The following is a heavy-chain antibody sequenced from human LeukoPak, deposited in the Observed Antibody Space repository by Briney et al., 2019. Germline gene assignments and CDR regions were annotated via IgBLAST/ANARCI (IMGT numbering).Heavy chain of an antibody. CDR2: IIPIFGTA. D-gene: IGHD2-15*01. J-gene: IGHJ4*02. CDR3: ARASRLGYCSGGSCPFDY. Sequence: GSSVKVSCKASGGTFSSYAISWVRQAPGQGLEWMGGIIPIFGTANYAQKFQGRVTITADKSTSTAYMELSSLRSEDTAVYYCARASRLGYCSGGSCPFDYWGQGTLVTVSS. CDR1: GGTFSSYA. V-gene: IGHV1-69*06.